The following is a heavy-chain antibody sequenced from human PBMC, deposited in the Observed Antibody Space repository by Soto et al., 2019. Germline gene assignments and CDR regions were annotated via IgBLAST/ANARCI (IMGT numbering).Heavy chain of an antibody. J-gene: IGHJ5*02. CDR2: IKSKSDGGTT. CDR1: GFTFSDAW. CDR3: TTDLWRIAVVVGSTGYFNP. V-gene: IGHV3-15*01. Sequence: GGSLRLSCAASGFTFSDAWMSWVRQAPGKGLYCVGRIKSKSDGGTTEYAAPVRGRFTISRDDSKNTLYLQMNSLKTEDTAVYYCTTDLWRIAVVVGSTGYFNPWGQGTPVTVSS. D-gene: IGHD2-15*01.